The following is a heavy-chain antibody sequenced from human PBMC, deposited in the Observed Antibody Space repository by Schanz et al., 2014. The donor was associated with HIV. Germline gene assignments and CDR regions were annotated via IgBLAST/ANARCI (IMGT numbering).Heavy chain of an antibody. Sequence: QLQLVESGGGVVQPGRSLRLSCAASGFTFSSYGMHWVRQAPGKGLEWVAVIWYDGSNKYYADSVKGRFTISRDNSKNTLFLSMNNLRADDTAVYYCARDLRMGKYFDYWGQGVLVTVSS. CDR2: IWYDGSNK. V-gene: IGHV3-33*01. CDR1: GFTFSSYG. D-gene: IGHD7-27*01. J-gene: IGHJ4*02. CDR3: ARDLRMGKYFDY.